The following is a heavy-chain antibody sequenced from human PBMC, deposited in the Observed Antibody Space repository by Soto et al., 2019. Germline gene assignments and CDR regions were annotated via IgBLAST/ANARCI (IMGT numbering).Heavy chain of an antibody. Sequence: GGSLRLSCAASGFTFSSYAMHWVRQAPGKGLEWVAVISYDGSNKYYADSVKGRFTISRDNSKNTLYLQMNSLRAEDTAVYYCARPRKAGTTASYYFDYWGQGTLVTVSS. CDR1: GFTFSSYA. D-gene: IGHD1-7*01. CDR2: ISYDGSNK. CDR3: ARPRKAGTTASYYFDY. J-gene: IGHJ4*02. V-gene: IGHV3-30-3*01.